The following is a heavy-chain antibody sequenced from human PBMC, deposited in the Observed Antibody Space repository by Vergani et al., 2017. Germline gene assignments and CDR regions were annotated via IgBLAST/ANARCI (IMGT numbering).Heavy chain of an antibody. J-gene: IGHJ5*02. CDR1: GYNFTSFD. CDR2: MNPKSGNT. D-gene: IGHD3/OR15-3a*01. CDR3: ARGVLDSKYRHNWFGP. V-gene: IGHV1-8*01. Sequence: QVQLVQSGGEVKKPGASVKVSCKASGYNFTSFDINWVRLATGQGLEWMGWMNPKSGNTAYAAKFQGRITMTRDSSTDTAYMEMKSLRSEDTAIYFCARGVLDSKYRHNWFGPWGQGTVVTVSS.